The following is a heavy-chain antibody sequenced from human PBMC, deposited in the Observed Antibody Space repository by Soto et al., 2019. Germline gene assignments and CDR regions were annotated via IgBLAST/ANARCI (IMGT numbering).Heavy chain of an antibody. CDR2: IIPIFGTA. V-gene: IGHV1-69*05. CDR1: GGTFSSYA. J-gene: IGHJ4*02. CDR3: AREDRYSYGSDY. D-gene: IGHD5-18*01. Sequence: PSVKVSCKASGGTFSSYAISGVRQAPGQGLEWMGGIIPIFGTANYAQKFQGRVTMTRNTSISTAYMELSSLRSEDTAVYYCAREDRYSYGSDYWGQGTLVTVSS.